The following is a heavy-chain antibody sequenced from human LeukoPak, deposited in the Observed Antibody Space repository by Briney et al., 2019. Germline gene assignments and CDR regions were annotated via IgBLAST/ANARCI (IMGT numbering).Heavy chain of an antibody. CDR2: ISSDGTNT. Sequence: PGGSLRLSRAASGFTFSSHWMHWVRQAPGKGLVWVSRISSDGTNTNYADSVKGRFTISRDNSKNTLYLQMKSLRAEDTAVYYCARERNLEIAVAGTIFNYWGQGTLVTVSS. V-gene: IGHV3-74*01. CDR1: GFTFSSHW. J-gene: IGHJ4*02. D-gene: IGHD6-19*01. CDR3: ARERNLEIAVAGTIFNY.